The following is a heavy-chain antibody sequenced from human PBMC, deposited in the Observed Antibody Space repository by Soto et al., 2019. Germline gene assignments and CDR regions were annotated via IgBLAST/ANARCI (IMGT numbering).Heavy chain of an antibody. V-gene: IGHV1-2*04. Sequence: ASVKVSCKASGYTFTGYYMHWVRQAPGQGLEWMGWINPNSGGTNYAQKFQGWVTMTRDTSASTAYMELSSLRSEDTAVYYCARGDTMVRGVIIDYFDYWGQGTLVTVSS. CDR1: GYTFTGYY. D-gene: IGHD3-10*01. CDR3: ARGDTMVRGVIIDYFDY. J-gene: IGHJ4*02. CDR2: INPNSGGT.